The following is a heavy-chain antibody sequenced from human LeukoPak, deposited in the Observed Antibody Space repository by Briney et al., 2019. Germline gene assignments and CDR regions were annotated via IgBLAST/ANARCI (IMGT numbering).Heavy chain of an antibody. J-gene: IGHJ3*02. CDR1: GGSYSDYY. V-gene: IGHV4-34*01. CDR3: ASNKYPVQAFDI. CDR2: INHGGDT. Sequence: SETLSLTCAVSGGSYSDYYWSWIRQPPGKGLEWIGEINHGGDTNYNSSLQSRVSLSVDTSRNQFSLMLSSVTAADTGIYYCASNKYPVQAFDIWGQGTMVTVSS. D-gene: IGHD1/OR15-1a*01.